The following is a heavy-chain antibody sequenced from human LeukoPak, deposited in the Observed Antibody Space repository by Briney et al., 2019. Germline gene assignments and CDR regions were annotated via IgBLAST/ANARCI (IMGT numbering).Heavy chain of an antibody. CDR2: IDPADGET. V-gene: IGHV1-69-2*01. CDR3: ATINMIEVGLQRWFDP. CDR1: GYSFSDYY. Sequence: GASVKISCKASGYSFSDYYMHWLRLAPGKGLEWVGRIDPADGETIYAEKFQGRVTVSADTSIETAYLELRNLKIEDTAVYYCATINMIEVGLQRWFDPWGQGTLVAVSS. J-gene: IGHJ5*02. D-gene: IGHD3-22*01.